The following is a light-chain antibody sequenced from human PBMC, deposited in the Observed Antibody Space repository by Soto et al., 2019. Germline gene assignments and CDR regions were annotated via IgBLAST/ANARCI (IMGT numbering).Light chain of an antibody. CDR1: SSDVGGYNY. CDR3: SSYTSSSHVV. J-gene: IGLJ2*01. CDR2: DVS. V-gene: IGLV2-14*01. Sequence: QSVLTQPASVSGSPGQSITISCTGTSSDVGGYNYVSWYQQHQGKAPKLMIYDVSNLPSGVSNRFSGSKSGNTASLTISGLQAEDEADYYCSSYTSSSHVVFGGGTKLTVL.